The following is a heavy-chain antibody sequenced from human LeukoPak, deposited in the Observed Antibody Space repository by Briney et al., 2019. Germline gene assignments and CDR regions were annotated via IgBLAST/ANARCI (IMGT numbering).Heavy chain of an antibody. J-gene: IGHJ4*02. D-gene: IGHD3-10*01. Sequence: PGGSLRLSCAASGFTFSSYEMNWVRQAPGRGLECVSYISSSGSTIYYADSVKGRFTISRDNAKNSLYPQMNSLRAEDTAVYYCARGRYYGSGSYYKPYYFDYWGQGTLVAVSS. V-gene: IGHV3-48*03. CDR2: ISSSGSTI. CDR3: ARGRYYGSGSYYKPYYFDY. CDR1: GFTFSSYE.